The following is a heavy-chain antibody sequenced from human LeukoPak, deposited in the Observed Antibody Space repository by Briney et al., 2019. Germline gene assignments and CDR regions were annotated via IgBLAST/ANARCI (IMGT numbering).Heavy chain of an antibody. CDR1: GFTFSSYS. CDR3: ARDTLHAFDI. D-gene: IGHD2-15*01. CDR2: ISSSSSII. V-gene: IGHV3-48*02. J-gene: IGHJ3*02. Sequence: GGSLRLSCAASGFTFSSYSMNWVRQAPGKGLEWLSYISSSSSIISHADSVKGRFTISGDNAKSSLYLQMNNLRDEDTAVYYCARDTLHAFDIWGQGTMVAVSS.